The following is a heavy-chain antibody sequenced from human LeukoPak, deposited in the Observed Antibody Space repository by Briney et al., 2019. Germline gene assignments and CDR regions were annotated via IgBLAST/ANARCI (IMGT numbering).Heavy chain of an antibody. CDR1: GYTFTSYG. CDR2: ISAYNGNT. CDR3: ARDNGNDYGDYYFDY. V-gene: IGHV1-18*01. Sequence: GASVKVSCKAPGYTFTSYGISWVRQAPGQGLEWMGWISAYNGNTNYAQKLQGRVTMTTDTSTSTAYMELRSLRSDDTAVYYCARDNGNDYGDYYFDYWGQGTLVTVSS. J-gene: IGHJ4*02. D-gene: IGHD4-17*01.